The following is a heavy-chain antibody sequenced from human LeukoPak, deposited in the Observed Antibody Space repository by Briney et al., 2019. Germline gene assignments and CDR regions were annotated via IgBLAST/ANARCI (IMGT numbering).Heavy chain of an antibody. CDR1: GFTFSSYG. CDR2: IKQDGSEK. CDR3: AGDYVLDY. Sequence: GRSLRLSCAASGFTFSSYGMHWVRQAPGKGLEWVANIKQDGSEKYYVDSVKGRFTISRDNAKKSLYLQMNSLRAEDTAVYYCAGDYVLDYWGQGTLVTVPS. J-gene: IGHJ4*02. V-gene: IGHV3-7*01. D-gene: IGHD3-10*02.